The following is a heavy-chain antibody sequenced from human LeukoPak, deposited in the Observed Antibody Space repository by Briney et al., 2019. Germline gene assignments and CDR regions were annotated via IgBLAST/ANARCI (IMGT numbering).Heavy chain of an antibody. CDR1: GGSISSYY. CDR2: MSSSSYI. D-gene: IGHD3-22*01. CDR3: ARGRYYDSSGQSPDYFDY. Sequence: PSETLSLTCTVSGGSISSYYWGWIGQPPGKGLEWVSAMSSSSYIYYADSVKGRFTISRDNAKNSLYLQMNSLRAEDTAVYHCARGRYYDSSGQSPDYFDYWGQGTLVTVSS. J-gene: IGHJ4*02. V-gene: IGHV3-69-1*01.